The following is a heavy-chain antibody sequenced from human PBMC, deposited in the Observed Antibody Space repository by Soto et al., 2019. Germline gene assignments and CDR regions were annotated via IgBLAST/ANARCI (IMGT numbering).Heavy chain of an antibody. J-gene: IGHJ6*02. V-gene: IGHV3-21*01. CDR3: ARDHGGSGSYSPLYYYGMDV. CDR1: GFTFSSYS. CDR2: ISSSSSYI. D-gene: IGHD3-10*01. Sequence: GGSLRLSCAASGFTFSSYSMNWVRQAPGKGLEWVSSISSSSSYIYYADSVKGRFTISRDNAKNSLYLQMNSLRAEDTAVYYCARDHGGSGSYSPLYYYGMDVWGQGTTVTVSS.